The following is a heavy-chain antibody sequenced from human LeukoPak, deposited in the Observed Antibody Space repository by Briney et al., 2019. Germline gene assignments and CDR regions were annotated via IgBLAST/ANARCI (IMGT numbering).Heavy chain of an antibody. J-gene: IGHJ4*02. CDR3: ARAQGSIAVPDY. D-gene: IGHD6-19*01. CDR2: ISSSSSYT. CDR1: GFTFSDYY. V-gene: IGHV3-11*06. Sequence: GGSLRLSCAASGFTFSDYYMSWVRQAPGKGLEWVSYISSSSSYTNYADSVKGRFTISRDNAKNSLYLQMNSPRAEDTAVYYCARAQGSIAVPDYWGQGTLVTVSS.